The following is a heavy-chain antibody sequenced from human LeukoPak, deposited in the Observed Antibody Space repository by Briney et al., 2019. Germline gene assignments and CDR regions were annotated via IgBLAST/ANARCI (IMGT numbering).Heavy chain of an antibody. V-gene: IGHV3-23*01. Sequence: GGSLRLSCAASGFTFSSYAMSWVRQAPGKRLEWVSAISGSGGSTNYTDSVKGRFTISRDNSKNTLYLQMNSLRAEDTAVYYCAKDGLEYSSSPREYYFDYWGQGTLVTVSS. CDR1: GFTFSSYA. CDR2: ISGSGGST. D-gene: IGHD6-6*01. J-gene: IGHJ4*02. CDR3: AKDGLEYSSSPREYYFDY.